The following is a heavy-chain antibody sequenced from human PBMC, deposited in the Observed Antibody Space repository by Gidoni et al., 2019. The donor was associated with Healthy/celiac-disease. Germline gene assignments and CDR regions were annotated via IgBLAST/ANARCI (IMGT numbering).Heavy chain of an antibody. CDR2: ISSSSSYI. CDR3: AGRGVAQFYGMDV. Sequence: EVQLVESGGGLVKPGGSLRLSCAASGLTFSSYSMNWVRQAPGKGLEWVSSISSSSSYIYYADSVKGRFTISRDNAKNSLYLQMNSLRAEDTAVYYCAGRGVAQFYGMDVWGQGTTVTVSS. J-gene: IGHJ6*02. CDR1: GLTFSSYS. D-gene: IGHD3-10*01. V-gene: IGHV3-21*01.